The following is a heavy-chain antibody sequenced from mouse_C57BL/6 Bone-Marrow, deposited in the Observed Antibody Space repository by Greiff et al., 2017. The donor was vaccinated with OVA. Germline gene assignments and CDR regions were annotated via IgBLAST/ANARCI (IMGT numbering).Heavy chain of an antibody. Sequence: QVPLNVSGPGILRSSQTLSLTCSFSGFSLSTSGMGVSWIRQPSGKGLEWLAHIYWDDDKRYHPSLKIRLTISKDTSRNQVFLKITSVDTADTATYDYARREDYYGKGIYYAMDYWGQGTSVTVSS. D-gene: IGHD2-1*01. CDR1: GFSLSTSGMG. V-gene: IGHV8-12*01. J-gene: IGHJ4*01. CDR2: IYWDDDK. CDR3: ARREDYYGKGIYYAMDY.